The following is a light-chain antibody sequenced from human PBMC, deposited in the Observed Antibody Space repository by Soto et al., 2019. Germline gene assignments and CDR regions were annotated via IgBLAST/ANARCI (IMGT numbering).Light chain of an antibody. V-gene: IGKV3D-15*01. CDR3: QQYNRWPRA. CDR2: DVS. CDR1: QNISNY. Sequence: EILMTQSPATLSVSAWERATLSCMASQNISNYLIWYQQKPGQAPRLLIYDVSNRATGIPARFSGTGSETEFTLTISSLQSEDFAVYYCQQYNRWPRACGQGTKV. J-gene: IGKJ1*01.